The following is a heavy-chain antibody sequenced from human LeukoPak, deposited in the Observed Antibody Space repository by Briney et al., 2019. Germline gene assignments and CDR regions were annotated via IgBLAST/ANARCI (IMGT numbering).Heavy chain of an antibody. Sequence: GGSLRLSCAASGFTFSSYSMNWVRQAPGKGLEWVSSISSSSSYIYYADSVKGRFTISRDNAKNSLYLQMNSLRAEDTAVYYCAREGSRDFWSGPVYYFDYWGQGTLVTVSS. CDR2: ISSSSSYI. V-gene: IGHV3-21*01. D-gene: IGHD3-3*01. CDR1: GFTFSSYS. CDR3: AREGSRDFWSGPVYYFDY. J-gene: IGHJ4*02.